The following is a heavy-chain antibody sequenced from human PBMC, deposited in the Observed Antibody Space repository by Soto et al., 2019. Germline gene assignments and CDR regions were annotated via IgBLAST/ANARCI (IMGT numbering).Heavy chain of an antibody. CDR3: ERVRFYYDREFDI. D-gene: IGHD3-22*01. CDR1: GFSVSSNY. J-gene: IGHJ3*02. Sequence: SGGSLRLSCAASGFSVSSNYMSWVRQAPGKGLEWVSAIYSGGSTYYADSVKDRFTISRDNSKNTLYIQMNSLRAEETAVYYCERVRFYYDREFDIWGQGTIVTVSS. V-gene: IGHV3-53*01. CDR2: IYSGGST.